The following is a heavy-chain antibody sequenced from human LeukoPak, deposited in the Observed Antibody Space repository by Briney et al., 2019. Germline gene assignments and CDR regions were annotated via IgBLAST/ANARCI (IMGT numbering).Heavy chain of an antibody. Sequence: GGSLRLSCAASGFTFSGSAMHWVRQASGKGLEWVGRIRSKANSYATAYAASVKGRFTISRDDSKNTAYLQMNSLKTEDTAVYYCIRRSDTAAGTSAVDYWGQGTLVTVSS. CDR1: GFTFSGSA. J-gene: IGHJ4*02. CDR3: IRRSDTAAGTSAVDY. CDR2: IRSKANSYAT. V-gene: IGHV3-73*01. D-gene: IGHD6-13*01.